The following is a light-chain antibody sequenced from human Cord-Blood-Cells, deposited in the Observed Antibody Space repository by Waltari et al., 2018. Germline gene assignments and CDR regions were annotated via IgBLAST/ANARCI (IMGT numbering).Light chain of an antibody. Sequence: QSALTPPASVSGSPGQSITIPCTGTSSDVGGYNYVSWYQQHPGKAPKLMIYEVSNRPSGVSNRFSGSKSGNTASLTISGLQAEDEADYYCSSYTSSSTLAVFGTGTKVTVL. CDR3: SSYTSSSTLAV. V-gene: IGLV2-14*01. CDR1: SSDVGGYNY. J-gene: IGLJ1*01. CDR2: EVS.